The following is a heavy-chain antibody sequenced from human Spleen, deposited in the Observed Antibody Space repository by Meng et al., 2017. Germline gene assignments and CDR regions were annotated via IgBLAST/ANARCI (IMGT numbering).Heavy chain of an antibody. CDR2: ITTNTGNP. Sequence: QVQLVQSGAELEKPGAAVKGSCKASGYTFTSYAMSWVRQAPGQGLEWMGWITTNTGNPTYAQGFTGRFVFSLDTSVSTAYLQISSLKAEDTAVYYCARGGGRNPVDYWGQGTLVTVSS. V-gene: IGHV7-4-1*02. D-gene: IGHD3-10*01. CDR1: GYTFTSYA. CDR3: ARGGGRNPVDY. J-gene: IGHJ4*02.